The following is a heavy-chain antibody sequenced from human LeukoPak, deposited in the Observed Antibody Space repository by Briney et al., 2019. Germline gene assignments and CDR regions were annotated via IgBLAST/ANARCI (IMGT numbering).Heavy chain of an antibody. CDR3: AKALLVAMALDY. CDR2: INNDGSST. J-gene: IGHJ4*02. CDR1: GFTFSSYW. D-gene: IGHD5-18*01. Sequence: PGGSLRLSCGASGFTFSSYWMHWVRQAPGKGLVWVSRINNDGSSTSYADSVQGRFTISRDNAKNSLYLQMNSLRAEDTALYYCAKALLVAMALDYWGQGTLVTVSS. V-gene: IGHV3-74*01.